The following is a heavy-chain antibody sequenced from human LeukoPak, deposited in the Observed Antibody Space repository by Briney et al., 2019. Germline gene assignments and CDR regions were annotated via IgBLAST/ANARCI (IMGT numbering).Heavy chain of an antibody. D-gene: IGHD2-21*01. CDR3: TRGGPYWGGDCFDY. V-gene: IGHV3-49*03. J-gene: IGHJ4*02. CDR2: IRSKAYGGTT. Sequence: GGSLRLSCTASGFTFGDYAMSWFRQAPGKGLEWVGFIRSKAYGGTTEYDASVKARFTISRDDSKSIAYLQMNSLKTEDTAVYYCTRGGPYWGGDCFDYWGQEPLFTVSS. CDR1: GFTFGDYA.